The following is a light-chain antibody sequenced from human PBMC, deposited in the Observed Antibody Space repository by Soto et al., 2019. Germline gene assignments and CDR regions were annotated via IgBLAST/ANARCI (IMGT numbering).Light chain of an antibody. Sequence: DIRMTQSPSSLSASVGDRVNITCRASKSISSYLNWYQHKPGTAPKLLIYAAYRLQSGVPSRFTGSGSRTDFTLNISSLQPEDFATYFCQQSNSSPYTFGQGTRLEIK. V-gene: IGKV1-39*01. CDR2: AAY. CDR1: KSISSY. CDR3: QQSNSSPYT. J-gene: IGKJ2*01.